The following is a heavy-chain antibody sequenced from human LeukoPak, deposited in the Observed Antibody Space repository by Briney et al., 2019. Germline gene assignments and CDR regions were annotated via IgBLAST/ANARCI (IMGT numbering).Heavy chain of an antibody. J-gene: IGHJ5*02. D-gene: IGHD2-2*01. CDR1: GGSISSSSYY. V-gene: IGHV4-39*01. Sequence: SETLSLTCTVSGGSISSSSYYWGWIRQPPGKGLEWIGSIYYSGSTYYNPSLKSRVTISVDTSKNQFSLKLSSVTAADTAVYYCASGVDCSSTSCYLNWFDPWGQGTPVTVSS. CDR2: IYYSGST. CDR3: ASGVDCSSTSCYLNWFDP.